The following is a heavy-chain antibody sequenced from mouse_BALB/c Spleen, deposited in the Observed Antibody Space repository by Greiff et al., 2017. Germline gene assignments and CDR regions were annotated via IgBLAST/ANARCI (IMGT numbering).Heavy chain of an antibody. CDR2: ISSGGSYT. J-gene: IGHJ4*01. D-gene: IGHD1-1*01. Sequence: DVHLVESGGDLVKPGGSLKLSCAASGFTFSSYGMSWVRQTPDKRLEWVATISSGGSYTYYPDSVKGRFTISRDNAKNTLYLQMSSLKSEDTAMYYCARHGSSRYYAMDYWGQGTSVTVSS. CDR1: GFTFSSYG. CDR3: ARHGSSRYYAMDY. V-gene: IGHV5-6*01.